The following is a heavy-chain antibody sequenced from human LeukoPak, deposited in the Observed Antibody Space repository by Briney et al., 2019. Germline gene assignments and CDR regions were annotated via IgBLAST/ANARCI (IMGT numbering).Heavy chain of an antibody. D-gene: IGHD3/OR15-3a*01. CDR3: TRRTGPLNDYFDH. CDR1: GFTFSGSA. Sequence: GGSLRLSCAASGFTFSGSAMHWVRQASGKGLEWVGRIRTKANNYATAYAASVKGRFTISRDDSKNTAYLQMNSLKTEDTAVYYCTRRTGPLNDYFDHWGQGTLVTVSS. V-gene: IGHV3-73*01. CDR2: IRTKANNYAT. J-gene: IGHJ4*02.